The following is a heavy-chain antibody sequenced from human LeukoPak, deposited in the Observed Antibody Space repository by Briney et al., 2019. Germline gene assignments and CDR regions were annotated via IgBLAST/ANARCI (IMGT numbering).Heavy chain of an antibody. CDR3: ARRTGGTKDY. J-gene: IGHJ4*02. CDR1: GFTFGNVV. Sequence: PGGSLRLSCVASGFTFGNVVMSWVRQAPGKGLEWVSAISYNGASTDYADSVRGRFAISRDNSKNTLYLQMNSLRAEDTAVYYCARRTGGTKDYWGRGTRVTVSS. CDR2: ISYNGAST. D-gene: IGHD7-27*01. V-gene: IGHV3-23*01.